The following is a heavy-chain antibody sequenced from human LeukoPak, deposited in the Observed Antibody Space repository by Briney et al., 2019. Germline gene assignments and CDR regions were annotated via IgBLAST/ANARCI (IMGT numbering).Heavy chain of an antibody. Sequence: SETLSLTCTVSGGSISSSSYYWGWIRQPPGKGLEWIGGIYYSGSTYYNPSLKSRVTISVDTSKNQFSLKLSSVTAADTAVYYCARGAAPYFDYWGQGTLVTVSS. J-gene: IGHJ4*02. D-gene: IGHD6-13*01. CDR1: GGSISSSSYY. CDR3: ARGAAPYFDY. V-gene: IGHV4-39*07. CDR2: IYYSGST.